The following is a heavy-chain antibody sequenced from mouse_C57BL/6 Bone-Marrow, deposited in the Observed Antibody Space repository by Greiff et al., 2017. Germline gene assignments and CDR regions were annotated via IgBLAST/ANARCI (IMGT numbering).Heavy chain of an antibody. D-gene: IGHD2-2*01. V-gene: IGHV1-69*01. J-gene: IGHJ3*01. CDR2: IDPSDSYT. CDR3: ARRGVTTPLAY. Sequence: QVQLQQPGAELVMPGASVKLSCKASGYPFTSYWVHWVKQRPGQGLEWIGEIDPSDSYTNYNQKFKGKSTLTVDKSSSTAYMQLSSLTSEDSSVYYCARRGVTTPLAYWGQGTLVTVSA. CDR1: GYPFTSYW.